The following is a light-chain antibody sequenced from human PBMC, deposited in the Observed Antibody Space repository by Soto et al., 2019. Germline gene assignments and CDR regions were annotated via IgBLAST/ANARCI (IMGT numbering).Light chain of an antibody. V-gene: IGKV2-28*01. J-gene: IGKJ5*01. CDR3: MHALEVQVT. Sequence: DIVMTQSPLSLPVTPGEPASISCRSSQSLLHSDGYNYLDWYLQKPGQSPRLLIYLGSNRASGVPDRFSGSGSGTDFTLKISRVEAEDVGVYYCMHALEVQVTFGQGTRLEI. CDR2: LGS. CDR1: QSLLHSDGYNY.